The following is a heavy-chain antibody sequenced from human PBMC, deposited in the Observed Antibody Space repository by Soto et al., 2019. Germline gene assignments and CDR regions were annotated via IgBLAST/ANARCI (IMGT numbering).Heavy chain of an antibody. CDR3: ARVRSSGYYGLLDY. J-gene: IGHJ4*02. D-gene: IGHD3-22*01. CDR2: IYYSGST. Sequence: SETLSLTCAVAGGSVVNSGFHCSWIRQPPGERLEWIGNIYYSGSTNYNPSLKSRVTISVHTSKNQFSLKLTSVTAADTAVYYCARVRSSGYYGLLDYWGQGTLVTVSS. CDR1: GGSVVNSGFH. V-gene: IGHV4-61*08.